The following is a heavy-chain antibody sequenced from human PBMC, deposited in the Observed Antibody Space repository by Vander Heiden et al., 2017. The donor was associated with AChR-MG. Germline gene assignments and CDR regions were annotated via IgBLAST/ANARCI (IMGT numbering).Heavy chain of an antibody. J-gene: IGHJ4*02. D-gene: IGHD3-22*01. V-gene: IGHV3-23*01. CDR2: ISGSGGST. Sequence: EVQLLAPGGGLVQPGGSLRLSCAGSGFTFSSYAMSWVRQAPGKGLEWVSAISGSGGSTYYADSVKGRFTISRDNSKNTLYLQMNSLRAEDTAVYYCAKWPYDTPLYYFDYWGQGTLVTVSS. CDR1: GFTFSSYA. CDR3: AKWPYDTPLYYFDY.